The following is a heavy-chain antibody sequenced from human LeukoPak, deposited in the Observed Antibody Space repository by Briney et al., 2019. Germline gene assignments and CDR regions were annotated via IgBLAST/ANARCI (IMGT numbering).Heavy chain of an antibody. D-gene: IGHD6-13*01. Sequence: ASVKVSCKASGYTFTSYDINWVRQATGQGLEWMGWMNPNSGNTGYAQKFQGRVTMTRNTSISTAYMELSSLRSEDTAVYYCARNSRSSRGHWFDPWGQGTLVTVSS. CDR3: ARNSRSSRGHWFDP. CDR2: MNPNSGNT. V-gene: IGHV1-8*01. J-gene: IGHJ5*02. CDR1: GYTFTSYD.